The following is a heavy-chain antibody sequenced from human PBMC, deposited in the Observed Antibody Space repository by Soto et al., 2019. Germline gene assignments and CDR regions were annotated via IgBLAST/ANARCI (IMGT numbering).Heavy chain of an antibody. V-gene: IGHV4-59*12. Sequence: SETLSLTCTVSGGSISSYYWSWIRQPPGEGLEWIGYIYYSGNNNYSPSLKSRVTMSLDASKNQFSLKLTSVTAADTAVYYCARGGSNDWQVAFDIWGQGTMVTVSS. CDR2: IYYSGNN. CDR3: ARGGSNDWQVAFDI. J-gene: IGHJ3*02. D-gene: IGHD3-9*01. CDR1: GGSISSYY.